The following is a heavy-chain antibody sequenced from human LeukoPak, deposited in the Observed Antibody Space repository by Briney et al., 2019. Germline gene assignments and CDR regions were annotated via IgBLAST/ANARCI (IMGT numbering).Heavy chain of an antibody. D-gene: IGHD3-9*01. V-gene: IGHV3-48*02. J-gene: IGHJ4*02. CDR2: INHNAEMI. CDR1: GFPFCSYV. Sequence: GGSLRLSCEGSGFPFCSYVMSWVRQAPGKGLEWIAYINHNAEMIFYPDFVKGRFTISRDNPKKSLYLQMNALRYEDTAIYYCARDHDWAFDLWGQGTLVTVSS. CDR3: ARDHDWAFDL.